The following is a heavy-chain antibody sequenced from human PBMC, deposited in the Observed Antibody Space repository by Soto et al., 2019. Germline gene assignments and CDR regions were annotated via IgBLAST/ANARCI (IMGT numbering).Heavy chain of an antibody. D-gene: IGHD7-27*01. J-gene: IGHJ6*02. Sequence: SETLSLTCSVFGGSMSPYYWSWIRQSPGKGLEWIANIYYRGNTNYNPSLESRVTISIDTSKNQFSLKLNSLTAADTAVYYCARHSKKTGDFDYYYGMDGLGPRDHGHR. CDR2: IYYRGNT. CDR1: GGSMSPYY. CDR3: ARHSKKTGDFDYYYGMDG. V-gene: IGHV4-59*08.